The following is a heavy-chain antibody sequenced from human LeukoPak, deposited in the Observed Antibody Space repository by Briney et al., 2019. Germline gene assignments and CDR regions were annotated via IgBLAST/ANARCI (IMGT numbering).Heavy chain of an antibody. CDR3: ARHYGP. V-gene: IGHV4-4*02. CDR2: IYRSGSP. CDR1: GGSISSNNW. J-gene: IGHJ5*02. Sequence: SETLSLTCAVSGGSISSNNWWGWVRQPPGKGLEWIGEIYRSGSPNYNPSLKSRVTISVDKCRNHFSLNLSSVTAADTAVYYCARHYGPWGQGTLVTVSS. D-gene: IGHD3-16*01.